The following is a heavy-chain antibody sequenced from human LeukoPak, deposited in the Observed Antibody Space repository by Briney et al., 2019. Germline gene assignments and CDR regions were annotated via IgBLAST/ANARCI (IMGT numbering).Heavy chain of an antibody. CDR2: IIPMFGTA. Sequence: ASVKVSCKASSYTFTSYGISWVRQAPGQGLEWMGGIIPMFGTANYAQKFQGRVTITADESTSTAYMELRSLRSEDTAAYYCATDQPPLISAAGVYWGQGTLVTVSS. D-gene: IGHD6-25*01. CDR3: ATDQPPLISAAGVY. J-gene: IGHJ4*02. CDR1: SYTFTSYG. V-gene: IGHV1-69*13.